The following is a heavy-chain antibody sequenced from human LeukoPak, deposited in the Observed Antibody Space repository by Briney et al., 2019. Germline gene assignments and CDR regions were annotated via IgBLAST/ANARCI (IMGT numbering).Heavy chain of an antibody. V-gene: IGHV3-23*01. CDR2: ISGSGGST. CDR3: ARVYGDFNYYYYGMDV. Sequence: QPGGSLRLSCAASGFTFSSYAMSWVRQAPGKGLEWVSAISGSGGSTYYADSVKGRFTISRDNAKNSLYLQINSLRAEDTAVYYCARVYGDFNYYYYGMDVWGQGTTVTVSS. CDR1: GFTFSSYA. D-gene: IGHD4-17*01. J-gene: IGHJ6*02.